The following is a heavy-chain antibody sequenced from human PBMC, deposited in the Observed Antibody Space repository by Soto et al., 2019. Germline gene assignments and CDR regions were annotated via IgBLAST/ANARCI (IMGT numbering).Heavy chain of an antibody. Sequence: AASVKVSCKASGYTFSSYGISWVRQAPGQGLEWMGWISAYNGDTNYAQKVQGRVTMTTDTSTSTAYMELRSLRSDDTAVYYCARDDGYYDSSGYSSGIDYWGQGTLVTVSS. V-gene: IGHV1-18*04. CDR3: ARDDGYYDSSGYSSGIDY. J-gene: IGHJ4*02. CDR1: GYTFSSYG. D-gene: IGHD3-22*01. CDR2: ISAYNGDT.